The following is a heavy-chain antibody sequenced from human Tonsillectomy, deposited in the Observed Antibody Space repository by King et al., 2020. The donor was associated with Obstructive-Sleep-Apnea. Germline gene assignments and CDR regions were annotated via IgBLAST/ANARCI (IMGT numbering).Heavy chain of an antibody. CDR2: IRQDGGEK. D-gene: IGHD3-9*01. V-gene: IGHV3-7*03. J-gene: IGHJ5*02. CDR3: VHRGGLAGNRQVYFDP. Sequence: VQLVESGGNLVQPGGSLRLSCEASGFTFSDYWMSWVRQAPGKGPEWVANIRQDGGEKNYLDSVRGRFTISRDNAKKSLYLQMNSLRAEDTAVYYCVHRGGLAGNRQVYFDPWGLGALVTVSS. CDR1: GFTFSDYW.